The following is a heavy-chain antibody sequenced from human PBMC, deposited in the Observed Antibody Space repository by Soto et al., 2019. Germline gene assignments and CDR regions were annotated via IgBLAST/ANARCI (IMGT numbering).Heavy chain of an antibody. V-gene: IGHV4-59*01. Sequence: TLSLTCTVSGGSISSYYWSWIRQPPGKGLEWIGYIYYSGSTNYNPSLKSRVTISVDTSKNQFSLKLSSVTAADTAVYYCARTSQYYDFWSGYYPYGMDVWGQGTTVTVSS. CDR1: GGSISSYY. CDR2: IYYSGST. J-gene: IGHJ6*02. D-gene: IGHD3-3*01. CDR3: ARTSQYYDFWSGYYPYGMDV.